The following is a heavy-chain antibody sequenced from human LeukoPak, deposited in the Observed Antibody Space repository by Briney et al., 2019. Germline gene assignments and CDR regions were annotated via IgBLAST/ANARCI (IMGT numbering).Heavy chain of an antibody. J-gene: IGHJ4*02. Sequence: GGSLRLSCAASGFTFSSYAMSWVRQAPGKGLEWVSVISGSGGSTYYADSVKGRFTFSRDNSKNTLYLQMNSLRAEDTAVYYCAKVVTAPLYYFDYWGQGTLVTVSS. CDR2: ISGSGGST. D-gene: IGHD2-21*02. V-gene: IGHV3-23*01. CDR1: GFTFSSYA. CDR3: AKVVTAPLYYFDY.